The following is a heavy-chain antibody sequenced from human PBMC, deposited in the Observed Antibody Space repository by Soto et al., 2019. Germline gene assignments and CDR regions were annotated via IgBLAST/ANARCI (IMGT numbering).Heavy chain of an antibody. CDR3: AHTVARGAYWETFNY. CDR1: GFSLMTDGVG. D-gene: IGHD1-26*01. CDR2: IYRDDDK. Sequence: QITLKESGPTLVKPTQTLTLTCTVSGFSLMTDGVGVGWFRQPPGKALEWLALIYRDDDKRYRPSLNSRVTVTRDNIKNQVVLTMTSMDPVDTATYYCAHTVARGAYWETFNYWGQGTLVTVSS. V-gene: IGHV2-5*02. J-gene: IGHJ4*02.